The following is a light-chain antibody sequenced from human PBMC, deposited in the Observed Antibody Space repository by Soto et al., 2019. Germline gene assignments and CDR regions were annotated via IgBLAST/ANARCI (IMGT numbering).Light chain of an antibody. V-gene: IGKV3-20*01. CDR1: ETITNND. CDR2: GAS. CDR3: HHYGSSPPYT. Sequence: EIVLMQSPDILSLSPGERATVSCRASETITNNDLAWYQQKPGQAPRLLLYGASTRPTGIPDRFSGSGSGRDVTLTIVSLEPEEFAVYFCHHYGSSPPYTFGQGTKLDIK. J-gene: IGKJ2*01.